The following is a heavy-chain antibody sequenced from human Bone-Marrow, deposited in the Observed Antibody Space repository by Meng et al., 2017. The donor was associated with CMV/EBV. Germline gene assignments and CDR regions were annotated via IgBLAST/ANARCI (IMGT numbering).Heavy chain of an antibody. J-gene: IGHJ3*02. CDR3: ARAVGPTIVDALDI. V-gene: IGHV3-7*03. Sequence: GGSLRLSCAASGFTFSSYWMSWVRQAPGQGLECVANIKQDGSEKYYVDSVKCRFTISRDNAKNSLYLQMNSLRAEDTALYYCARAVGPTIVDALDIWRQGTLVTVSS. D-gene: IGHD1-26*01. CDR1: GFTFSSYW. CDR2: IKQDGSEK.